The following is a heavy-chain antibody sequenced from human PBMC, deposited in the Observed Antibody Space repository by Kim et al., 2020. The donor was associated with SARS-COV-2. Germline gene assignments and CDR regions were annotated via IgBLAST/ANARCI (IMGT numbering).Heavy chain of an antibody. CDR2: ITGSDGST. CDR1: GFIFSSYA. V-gene: IGHV3-23*01. Sequence: GGSLRLSCAASGFIFSSYAMSWVRQAPGKGLEWISAITGSDGSTYYADSVKGRLTISRDNSKNTLHLQMNSLRAEDTAVYYCAKQRSSTSSSGVNYWGQGTLVTVSS. J-gene: IGHJ4*02. CDR3: AKQRSSTSSSGVNY. D-gene: IGHD2-2*01.